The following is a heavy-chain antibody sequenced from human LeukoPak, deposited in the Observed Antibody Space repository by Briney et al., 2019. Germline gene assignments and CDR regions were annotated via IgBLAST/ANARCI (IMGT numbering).Heavy chain of an antibody. J-gene: IGHJ4*02. Sequence: GGSLRLSCAASGFTFSSYALRWVRQAPGRGLEWVSAISGSGGSTYYADSVKGRFTISRGNSKNTLYLQMNSLRAEDTAVYYCAKRLDSSGWSGALNYWGQGTLVTVSS. V-gene: IGHV3-23*01. CDR1: GFTFSSYA. CDR3: AKRLDSSGWSGALNY. CDR2: ISGSGGST. D-gene: IGHD6-19*01.